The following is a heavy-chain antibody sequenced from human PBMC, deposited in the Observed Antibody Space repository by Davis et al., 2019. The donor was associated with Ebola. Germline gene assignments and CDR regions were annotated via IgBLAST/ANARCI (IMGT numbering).Heavy chain of an antibody. CDR3: ARRRGYSTSYYNWYFDL. D-gene: IGHD6-13*01. V-gene: IGHV1-8*01. CDR1: GYTFTSYD. CDR2: MNPNSGNT. J-gene: IGHJ2*01. Sequence: ASVKVSCKASGYTFTSYDINWVRQATGLGLEWMGWMNPNSGNTGYAQKFQGRVTMTRDTSISTAYMELSSLRSDDTAVYYCARRRGYSTSYYNWYFDLWGRGTLVTVSS.